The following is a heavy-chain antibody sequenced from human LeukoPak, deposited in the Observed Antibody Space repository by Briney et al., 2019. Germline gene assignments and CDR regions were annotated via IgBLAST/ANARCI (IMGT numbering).Heavy chain of an antibody. V-gene: IGHV3-48*03. J-gene: IGHJ4*02. D-gene: IGHD2-15*01. Sequence: GGSLRLSCAASGFTFSSYEMNWVRQAPGKGLEWVSYISSSGSTIYYADSVKGRFTISRDNAKNSLYPQMNSLRAEDTAVYYCARPGYCSGGSCYSLWVDYWGQGTLVTVSS. CDR1: GFTFSSYE. CDR2: ISSSGSTI. CDR3: ARPGYCSGGSCYSLWVDY.